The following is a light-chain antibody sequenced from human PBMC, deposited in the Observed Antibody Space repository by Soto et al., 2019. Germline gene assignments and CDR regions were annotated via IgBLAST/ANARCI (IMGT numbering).Light chain of an antibody. CDR1: NSDVGAYNQ. J-gene: IGLJ3*02. Sequence: QSALTQPASVSGSPGQSITISCTGTNSDVGAYNQVSWYQQHPGKAPKVMIYEVSNRPSGVSNRFSGSKSGNTASLTISGLRNEDEADYYCSSYTTSTTWLFGGGTKVTVL. V-gene: IGLV2-14*01. CDR2: EVS. CDR3: SSYTTSTTWL.